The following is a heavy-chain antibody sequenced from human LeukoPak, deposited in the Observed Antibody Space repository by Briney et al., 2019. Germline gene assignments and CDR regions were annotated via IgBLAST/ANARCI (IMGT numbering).Heavy chain of an antibody. Sequence: GGSLRLSCAASGFTFSSYAMSWVRQAPGKGLEWVSAISGSGGSTYYADSVKGRFTISRDNSKNTLYLQMNSLRAEDTAVYYCAKDHSYYDFWSGYYGSTGGAFDIWGQGTMVTVSS. V-gene: IGHV3-23*01. CDR2: ISGSGGST. D-gene: IGHD3-3*01. CDR3: AKDHSYYDFWSGYYGSTGGAFDI. J-gene: IGHJ3*02. CDR1: GFTFSSYA.